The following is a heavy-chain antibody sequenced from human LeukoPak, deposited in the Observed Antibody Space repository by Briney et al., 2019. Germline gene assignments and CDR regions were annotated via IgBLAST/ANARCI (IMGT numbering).Heavy chain of an antibody. J-gene: IGHJ4*02. Sequence: ASVKVSCKTSGYTFTGYYIHWVRQAPGQGLEWMGWINPNSGGTNYAQKFQGRVTMTGDTSISTAYMELSGLRSDDTAVYYCARGSDSSGYYYWGQGTLVTVSS. CDR1: GYTFTGYY. CDR2: INPNSGGT. CDR3: ARGSDSSGYYY. V-gene: IGHV1-2*02. D-gene: IGHD3-22*01.